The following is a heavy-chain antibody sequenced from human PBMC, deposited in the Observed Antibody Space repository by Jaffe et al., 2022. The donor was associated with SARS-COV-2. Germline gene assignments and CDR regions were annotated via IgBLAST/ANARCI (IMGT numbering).Heavy chain of an antibody. Sequence: EVQLLESGGGLVQPGGSLRLSCAASGFTFSSYAMSWVRQAPGKGLEWVSAISGSGGSTYYADSVKGRFTISRDNSKNTLYLQMNSLRAEDTAVYYCAKEISRGSSWYIGGFDYWGQGTLVTVSS. V-gene: IGHV3-23*01. CDR1: GFTFSSYA. CDR3: AKEISRGSSWYIGGFDY. CDR2: ISGSGGST. D-gene: IGHD6-13*01. J-gene: IGHJ4*02.